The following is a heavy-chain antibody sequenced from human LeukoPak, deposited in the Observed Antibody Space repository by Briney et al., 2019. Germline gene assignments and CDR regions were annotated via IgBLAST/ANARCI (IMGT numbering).Heavy chain of an antibody. CDR3: ARDKIEGPSNFDN. V-gene: IGHV3-7*03. Sequence: PGGSLRLSCAASGFTFSRYWMTWVRQAPGKGPEWVANIKQDGSEEYYVDSVKGRFTISRDNAKNSLYLQMNSLRAEDTAIYYCARDKIEGPSNFDNWGQGTLVTVSS. CDR2: IKQDGSEE. CDR1: GFTFSRYW. J-gene: IGHJ4*02. D-gene: IGHD2/OR15-2a*01.